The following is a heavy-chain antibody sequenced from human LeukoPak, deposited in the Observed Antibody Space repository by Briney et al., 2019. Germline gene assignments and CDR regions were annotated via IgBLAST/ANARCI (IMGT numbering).Heavy chain of an antibody. V-gene: IGHV3-30*14. J-gene: IGHJ5*02. D-gene: IGHD4-17*01. Sequence: GESLRLSCAASGFTFSNYAILWVRQAPGKGLEWVAVISYDGSSKNFADSVKGRFTISRDTSKNTLYLQINSLRVEDTAVYYCIVFGDSNHWGQGTLVTVSS. CDR2: ISYDGSSK. CDR3: IVFGDSNH. CDR1: GFTFSNYA.